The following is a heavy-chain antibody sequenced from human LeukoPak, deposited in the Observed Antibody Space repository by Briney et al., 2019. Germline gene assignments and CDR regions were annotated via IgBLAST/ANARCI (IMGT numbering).Heavy chain of an antibody. J-gene: IGHJ4*02. Sequence: PGGSLRLSCAASGFTFSSYGMHWVRQAPGKGLEWVAFIRYDGSNKYYADSVKGRSTISRDNSKNTLYLQMNSLRAEDTAVYYCAKDKRVVGATTGPYYFDYWGQGTLVTVSS. CDR1: GFTFSSYG. D-gene: IGHD1-26*01. V-gene: IGHV3-30*02. CDR3: AKDKRVVGATTGPYYFDY. CDR2: IRYDGSNK.